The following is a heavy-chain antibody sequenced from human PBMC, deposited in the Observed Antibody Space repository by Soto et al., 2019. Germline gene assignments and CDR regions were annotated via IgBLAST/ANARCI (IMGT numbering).Heavy chain of an antibody. Sequence: HPGGSLRLSCAASGFTFSSYAMHWVRQAPGKGLEWVAVISYDGSNKYYADSVKGRFTISRDNSKNTLYLQMNSLRAEDTAVYYCARDTTINLRGYFDYWGQGTLVTVSS. V-gene: IGHV3-30-3*01. CDR3: ARDTTINLRGYFDY. J-gene: IGHJ4*02. CDR1: GFTFSSYA. CDR2: ISYDGSNK. D-gene: IGHD3-10*01.